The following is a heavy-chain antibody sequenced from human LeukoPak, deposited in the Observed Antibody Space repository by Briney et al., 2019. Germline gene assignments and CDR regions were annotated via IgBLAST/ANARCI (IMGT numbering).Heavy chain of an antibody. Sequence: GGSLRLSCAASGLTFSNYAMSWVRQAPGKGLEWVSAISGSGGSTYYADSVKGRFTISRDNSKNTLYLQMNSLRAEDTAVYYCARPYDFGFDYYGMDVWGQGTTVTVSS. D-gene: IGHD3-3*01. V-gene: IGHV3-23*01. J-gene: IGHJ6*02. CDR3: ARPYDFGFDYYGMDV. CDR1: GLTFSNYA. CDR2: ISGSGGST.